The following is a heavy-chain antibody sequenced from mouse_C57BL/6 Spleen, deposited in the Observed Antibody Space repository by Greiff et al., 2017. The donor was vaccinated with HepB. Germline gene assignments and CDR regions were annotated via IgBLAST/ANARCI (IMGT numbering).Heavy chain of an antibody. CDR3: ARRTPGLYFDV. V-gene: IGHV1-85*01. CDR1: GYTFTSYD. CDR2: IYPRDGST. D-gene: IGHD3-1*01. Sequence: QVQLKQSGPELVKPGASVKLSCKASGYTFTSYDINWVKQRPGQGLEWIGWIYPRDGSTKYNEKFKGKATLTVDTSSSTAYMELHSLPSEDSAGYFCARRTPGLYFDVWGTGTTVTVSS. J-gene: IGHJ1*03.